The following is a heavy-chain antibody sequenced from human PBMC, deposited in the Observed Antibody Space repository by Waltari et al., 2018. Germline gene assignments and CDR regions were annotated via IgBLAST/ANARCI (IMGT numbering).Heavy chain of an antibody. CDR1: GFTFSNFA. CDR2: ISYDETNR. D-gene: IGHD6-13*01. V-gene: IGHV3-30*04. CDR3: ARDQAAAGNPCDY. Sequence: QVQLVESGGGVVQPGRSLRLSCAASGFTFSNFAMHWVRQAPGKGLEVVAVISYDETNRSYADSVKGRFTICRDNSKNTLHLQMNSLRVEDTAVYYCARDQAAAGNPCDYWGQGTLVTVSS. J-gene: IGHJ4*02.